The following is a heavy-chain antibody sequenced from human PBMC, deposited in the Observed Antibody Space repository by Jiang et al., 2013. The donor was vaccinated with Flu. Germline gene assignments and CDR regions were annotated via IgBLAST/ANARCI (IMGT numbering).Heavy chain of an antibody. J-gene: IGHJ5*02. CDR1: GYSFTTYA. D-gene: IGHD3-10*01. V-gene: IGHV1-3*04. CDR3: ARMIYSGSGSFYHWFDP. Sequence: QSGAEVKKPGASVTISCKASGYSFTTYAMHWVRLAPGQRPEWLGWINTDHGGTRYSQKFQGRVTFTRDTSANTAYMELNSLTSEDTGVYYCARMIYSGSGSFYHWFDPWGQGTLVTVSS. CDR2: INTDHGGT.